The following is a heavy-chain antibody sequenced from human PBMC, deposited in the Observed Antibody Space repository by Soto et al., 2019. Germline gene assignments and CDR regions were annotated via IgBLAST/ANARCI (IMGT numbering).Heavy chain of an antibody. V-gene: IGHV3-53*02. J-gene: IGHJ3*02. CDR3: ARATEWNALDI. CDR2: IYRGGTT. D-gene: IGHD3-3*01. Sequence: DVQLVETGGGLIQPGGSLRLSCAASGFSVSGDYMNWVRQGPGKGLEWVSVIYRGGTTYNADSVRGRFNISRDDSENTLFLQMTSLRAEDTAVYYCARATEWNALDIWGQGTRVTVSS. CDR1: GFSVSGDY.